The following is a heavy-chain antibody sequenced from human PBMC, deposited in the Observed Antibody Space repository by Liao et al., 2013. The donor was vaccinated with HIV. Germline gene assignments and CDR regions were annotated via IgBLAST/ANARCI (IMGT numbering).Heavy chain of an antibody. CDR1: GGSISGYY. V-gene: IGHV4-4*07. J-gene: IGHJ5*02. CDR3: ARENLHLNWFDP. Sequence: QVQLQESGPGLVKPSETLSLTCTVSGGSISGYYWSWIRQPPGKGLEWIGRIYTSGSTRYNPSLKSRVTMSIDTSKNQFSLRLTSVTAADTAVYFCARENLHLNWFDPWGQGTLVIVSS. CDR2: IYTSGST.